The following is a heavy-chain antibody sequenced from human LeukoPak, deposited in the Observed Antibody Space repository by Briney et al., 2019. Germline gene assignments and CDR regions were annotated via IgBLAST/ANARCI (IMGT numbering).Heavy chain of an antibody. Sequence: KSSETLSLTCTVSGGSISSNYWSWIRQPAGKGLEWIGRIYTSGSTNYNPSLKSRVTMSVDTSKNQFSLKLSSVTAADTAVYYCATSYYDSPKPQDYWGQGTLVTVSS. CDR1: GGSISSNY. V-gene: IGHV4-4*07. CDR3: ATSYYDSPKPQDY. D-gene: IGHD3-22*01. CDR2: IYTSGST. J-gene: IGHJ4*02.